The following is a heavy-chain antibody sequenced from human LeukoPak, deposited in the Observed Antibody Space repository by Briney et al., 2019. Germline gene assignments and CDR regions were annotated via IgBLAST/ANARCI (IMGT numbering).Heavy chain of an antibody. J-gene: IGHJ4*02. CDR2: FDPEDGET. D-gene: IGHD6-6*01. CDR1: GYTLTELS. CDR3: ATLRPEYSSSGFDY. Sequence: ASVKVSCKVSGYTLTELSMHWVRQAPGKGLEWMGGFDPEDGETIYAQKFQGRVTMPEDTSTDTAYMELSSLRSEDTAVYYCATLRPEYSSSGFDYWGQGTLVTVSS. V-gene: IGHV1-24*01.